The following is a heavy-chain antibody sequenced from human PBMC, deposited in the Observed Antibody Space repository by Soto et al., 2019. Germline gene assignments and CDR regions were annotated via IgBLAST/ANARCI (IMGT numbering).Heavy chain of an antibody. J-gene: IGHJ4*02. Sequence: GASVKVSCKASGYTFTSYGISWVRQAPGQRLERMGWINGNNGNTDYAQKLQGRVTMTTDTSTTTAYMELRSLRSDDTAVYYCARVYCSTTSCFRPFDYWGQGTLVTVSS. V-gene: IGHV1-18*01. CDR1: GYTFTSYG. CDR2: INGNNGNT. CDR3: ARVYCSTTSCFRPFDY. D-gene: IGHD2-2*01.